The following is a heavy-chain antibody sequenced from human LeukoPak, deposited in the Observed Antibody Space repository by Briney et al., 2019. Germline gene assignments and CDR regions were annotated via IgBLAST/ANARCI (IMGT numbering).Heavy chain of an antibody. CDR3: TTNDAFDI. Sequence: GGSLRLSCAASGFTFNNAWMSWVRQAPGKGLEWVGRIKTKTDGGTTDGTTDYAGPVKGRFTISRDDSKNTLYLQMNSPKTEDTAVYYCTTNDAFDIWGQGTMVTVSS. CDR2: IKTKTDGGTTDGTT. J-gene: IGHJ3*02. CDR1: GFTFNNAW. V-gene: IGHV3-15*01.